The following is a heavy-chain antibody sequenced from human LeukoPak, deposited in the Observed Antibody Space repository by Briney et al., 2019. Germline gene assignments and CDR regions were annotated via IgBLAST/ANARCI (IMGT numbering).Heavy chain of an antibody. V-gene: IGHV4-61*02. D-gene: IGHD1-26*01. CDR1: GGSISSGTYY. Sequence: SQTLSLTCTVSGGSISSGTYYWSWIRQPAGKGLEWSGRMDISGTTNYNHSLKSRVPISVDTSKNQFSLRLNSVTAADTAVYYCARGRSGSYYFDYWGQGTLVTVSS. J-gene: IGHJ4*02. CDR2: MDISGTT. CDR3: ARGRSGSYYFDY.